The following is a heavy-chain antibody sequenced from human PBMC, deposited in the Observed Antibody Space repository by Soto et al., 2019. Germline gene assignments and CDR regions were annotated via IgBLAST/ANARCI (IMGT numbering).Heavy chain of an antibody. CDR1: GFTFSSYA. CDR2: ISGSGGST. V-gene: IGHV3-23*01. J-gene: IGHJ4*02. D-gene: IGHD4-17*01. CDR3: AKDRRRAMTTVPQGPYYFDY. Sequence: GGSLRLSCAASGFTFSSYAMSWVRQAPGKGLEWVSAISGSGGSTYYADSVKGRFTISRDNSKNTLYLKMNSLGAEDTAVYYCAKDRRRAMTTVPQGPYYFDYWGQGTLVTVSS.